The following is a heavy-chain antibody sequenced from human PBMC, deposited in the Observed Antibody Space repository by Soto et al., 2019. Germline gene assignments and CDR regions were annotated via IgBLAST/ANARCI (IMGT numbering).Heavy chain of an antibody. V-gene: IGHV3-30*02. CDR3: VRDGVGATTYFGYFDY. D-gene: IGHD1-26*01. J-gene: IGHJ4*02. Sequence: GSLRLSCAASGFNFGGYGMHWVRQAPGKGLEWVAITRHDGSNTYYADSVRGRFTISRDNSKNTLYLQMNSLTVEDTAVYYCVRDGVGATTYFGYFDYWGQGTLVTVSS. CDR1: GFNFGGYG. CDR2: TRHDGSNT.